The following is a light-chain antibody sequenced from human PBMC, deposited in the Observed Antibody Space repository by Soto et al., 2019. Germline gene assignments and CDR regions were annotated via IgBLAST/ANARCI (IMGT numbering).Light chain of an antibody. Sequence: QSVLTQPASVSGSPGQSSTISCTGTSSDVGSYNLVSWYQQHPGKAPKLMIYEVSKRPSGVSNRFSGSKSGNTASLTISGLQADDESDYYCCSYAGSSTLNVVFGGGTKLTVL. V-gene: IGLV2-23*02. CDR2: EVS. CDR1: SSDVGSYNL. CDR3: CSYAGSSTLNVV. J-gene: IGLJ2*01.